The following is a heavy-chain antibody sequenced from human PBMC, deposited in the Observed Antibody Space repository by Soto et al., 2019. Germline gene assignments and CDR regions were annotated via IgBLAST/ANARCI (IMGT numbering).Heavy chain of an antibody. V-gene: IGHV2-5*02. CDR2: IYWDDDK. Sequence: QITLKESGPTLVKPTQTLTLTCTFSGFSLSTSGVGVVWIRQPPGKALEWLGIIYWDDDKRYSPSLKSRLTIPKDTPKNQGVLKMPNWDPVDTGTYYVAHNLGVGTSCFDPWGQGPLVTFPS. J-gene: IGHJ5*02. D-gene: IGHD3-16*01. CDR3: AHNLGVGTSCFDP. CDR1: GFSLSTSGVG.